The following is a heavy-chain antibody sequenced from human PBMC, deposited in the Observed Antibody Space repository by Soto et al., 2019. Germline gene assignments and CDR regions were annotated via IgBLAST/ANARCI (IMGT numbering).Heavy chain of an antibody. CDR1: GYTFNTYY. J-gene: IGHJ4*02. Sequence: QVQLVQSGAEVRKPGASVKVSCKPSGYTFNTYYLHWLRQAPGQALEWMGVIHPSGGGTTYAQKFRGRVTATRDTSTPTVFMELSSLRSDDTAVYYCARGGHIAVVTASFDNWGQGTLVTVSS. V-gene: IGHV1-46*02. D-gene: IGHD2-21*02. CDR2: IHPSGGGT. CDR3: ARGGHIAVVTASFDN.